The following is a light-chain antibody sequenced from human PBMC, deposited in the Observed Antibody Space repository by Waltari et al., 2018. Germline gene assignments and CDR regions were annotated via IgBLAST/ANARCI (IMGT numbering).Light chain of an antibody. CDR1: SSNIGNNY. CDR2: DND. Sequence: QSVLTQPPSVSAAPGQKVTISCSGSSSNIGNNYVSWYQQLPGTAPKLLIYDNDKRPSRIPDRFSGSKAGTSATLGITGLQTGDEADYYCGTWDTSLGAGVFGGGTQLTVL. CDR3: GTWDTSLGAGV. J-gene: IGLJ7*01. V-gene: IGLV1-51*01.